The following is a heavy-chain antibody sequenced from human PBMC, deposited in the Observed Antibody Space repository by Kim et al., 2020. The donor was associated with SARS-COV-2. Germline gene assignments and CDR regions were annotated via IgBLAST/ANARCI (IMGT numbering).Heavy chain of an antibody. J-gene: IGHJ4*02. Sequence: GGSLRLSCAASGFTFSDHYMDWVRQAPGKGLEWVGRTRNKANSYTTEYAASVKGRFTISRDDSKNSLYLQMNSLKTEDTAVYYCARDLGIPAAMADGDYWGQGTLVTVSS. V-gene: IGHV3-72*01. D-gene: IGHD2-2*01. CDR1: GFTFSDHY. CDR2: TRNKANSYTT. CDR3: ARDLGIPAAMADGDY.